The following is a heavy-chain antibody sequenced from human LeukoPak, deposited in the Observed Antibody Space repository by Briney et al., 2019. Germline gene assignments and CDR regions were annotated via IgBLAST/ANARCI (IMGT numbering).Heavy chain of an antibody. CDR3: ARDSPAGTSWRSGPTFDY. CDR1: GFTFSDCG. J-gene: IGHJ4*02. D-gene: IGHD2-2*01. Sequence: GRSLTLSCTASGFTFSDCGMHWVRQAPGKGLEWVSIIWYDGSQRHYADSVKGRFTISGDNSKNTLYLQMNSLRAEDTAVYYCARDSPAGTSWRSGPTFDYWGQGTLVTVTS. V-gene: IGHV3-33*01. CDR2: IWYDGSQR.